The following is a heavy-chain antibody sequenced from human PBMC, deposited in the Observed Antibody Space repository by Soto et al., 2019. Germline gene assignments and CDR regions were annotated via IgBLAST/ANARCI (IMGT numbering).Heavy chain of an antibody. CDR2: ISYDGSNK. CDR3: AKEAGSRDAFDI. Sequence: QVQLVESGGGVGQPGRSLRLSCAASGFTFSSYGMHWVRQAPGKGLEWVAVISYDGSNKYYADSVKGRFTISRDNSKNTLYLQMNSLRAEDTAVYYCAKEAGSRDAFDIWGQGTMVTVSS. D-gene: IGHD6-13*01. CDR1: GFTFSSYG. J-gene: IGHJ3*02. V-gene: IGHV3-30*18.